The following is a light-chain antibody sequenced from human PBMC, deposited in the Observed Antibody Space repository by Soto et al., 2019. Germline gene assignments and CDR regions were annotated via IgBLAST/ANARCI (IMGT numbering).Light chain of an antibody. V-gene: IGKV1-6*01. CDR1: QGIRKD. Sequence: QMTRTPPTLSSAVGDRVTITGRASQGIRKDLGWYQQKPGKAPKLLIYAASNLQSGVPSRFSGSGAGADFTLTISSLQPEHFATYYCLQDYNYPWTFAQGSKVDIK. CDR3: LQDYNYPWT. CDR2: AAS. J-gene: IGKJ1*01.